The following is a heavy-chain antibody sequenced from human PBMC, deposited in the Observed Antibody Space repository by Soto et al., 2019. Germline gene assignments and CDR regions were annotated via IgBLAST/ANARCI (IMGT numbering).Heavy chain of an antibody. D-gene: IGHD6-13*01. Sequence: GGSMRLSCADSGFTFSSYEMNWVRQAPGKGLEWVSYISTGGTAIYYADSVKGRFTISRDDAKNSLYLQMNSLRVEDTAVYYCASPMPQLGYYFGLGVWGQGTTVTVSS. J-gene: IGHJ6*02. CDR3: ASPMPQLGYYFGLGV. CDR1: GFTFSSYE. V-gene: IGHV3-48*03. CDR2: ISTGGTAI.